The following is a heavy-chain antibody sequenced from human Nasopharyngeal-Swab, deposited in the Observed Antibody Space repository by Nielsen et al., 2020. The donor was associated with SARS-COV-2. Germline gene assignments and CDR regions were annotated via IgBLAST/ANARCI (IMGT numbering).Heavy chain of an antibody. CDR3: AGDVGVAGGDY. CDR1: AGTFTSYG. CDR2: FSCYNGNP. V-gene: IGHV1-18*01. Sequence: ASPKLSCKASAGTFTSYGVSWVRQAPGQRLEWMGWFSCYNGNPNYAQKLQGRVTMHTDTSTRTAYMELRSLRSDDTAVYYCAGDVGVAGGDYWGQGTLVTVSS. J-gene: IGHJ4*02. D-gene: IGHD3-3*01.